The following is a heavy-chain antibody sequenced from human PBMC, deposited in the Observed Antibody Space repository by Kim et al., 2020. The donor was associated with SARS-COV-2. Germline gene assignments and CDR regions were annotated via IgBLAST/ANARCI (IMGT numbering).Heavy chain of an antibody. D-gene: IGHD2-21*02. V-gene: IGHV1-8*01. Sequence: AQKVQGRVTMTRNTSISTAYMELSSLRSEDTAVYYCARRNYGDSVRWFDPWGQGTLVTVSS. CDR3: ARRNYGDSVRWFDP. J-gene: IGHJ5*02.